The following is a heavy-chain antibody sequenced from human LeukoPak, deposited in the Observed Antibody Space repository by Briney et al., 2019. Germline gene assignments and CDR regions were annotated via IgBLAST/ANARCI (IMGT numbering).Heavy chain of an antibody. J-gene: IGHJ5*02. Sequence: ASVKVSCKASGYTFTGYYMHWVRQAPGQGLEWMGRINPNSGGTNYAQKFQGRVTMTRDTSISTAYMELSRLRSDDTAVYDCARTGEQRPEPWLNWFDPWGQGTLVTVSS. CDR3: ARTGEQRPEPWLNWFDP. CDR2: INPNSGGT. D-gene: IGHD3-16*01. V-gene: IGHV1-2*06. CDR1: GYTFTGYY.